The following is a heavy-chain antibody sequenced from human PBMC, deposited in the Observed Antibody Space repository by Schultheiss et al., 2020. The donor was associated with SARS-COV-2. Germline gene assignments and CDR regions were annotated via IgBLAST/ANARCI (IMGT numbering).Heavy chain of an antibody. D-gene: IGHD3-3*01. CDR3: ARDQDGRVRLTIFGVVKIYGMDV. CDR1: GFTFSSYS. J-gene: IGHJ6*02. CDR2: ISSSSSYI. V-gene: IGHV3-21*01. Sequence: GGSLRLSCAASGFTFSSYSMNWVRQAPGKGLEWVSSISSSSSYIYYADSVKGRFTIPRDNAKNSLYLQMNSLRAEDTAVYYCARDQDGRVRLTIFGVVKIYGMDVWGQGTTVTVSS.